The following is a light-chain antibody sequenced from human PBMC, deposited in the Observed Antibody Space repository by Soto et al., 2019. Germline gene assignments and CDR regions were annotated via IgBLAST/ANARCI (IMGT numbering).Light chain of an antibody. CDR2: GAS. CDR3: QQKWI. V-gene: IGKV3-20*01. CDR1: QSAPSSN. J-gene: IGKJ3*01. Sequence: ETVLTQSPGTLSLSPGEIVTLSCRTIQSAPSSNLAWYQQTPGQAPRILIYGASSRDTGIPDRFRGSGSETDFTHTVSRLEPEYFAVYFCQQKWIVGPGTNVDLK.